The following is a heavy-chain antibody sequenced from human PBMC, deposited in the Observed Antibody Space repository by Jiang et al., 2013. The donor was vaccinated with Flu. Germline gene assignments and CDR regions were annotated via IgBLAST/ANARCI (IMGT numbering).Heavy chain of an antibody. CDR3: ARDGGYISGWCPGGY. V-gene: IGHV3-30*09. J-gene: IGHJ4*02. CDR2: ISYDGSYD. D-gene: IGHD6-19*01. Sequence: QLVESGGGVVQPGRSLRLSCTVSGFTFSSHAIHWVRQAPGKGLEWVAVISYDGSYDYYADSVKGRFAISRDNSKNTLYLQMNSLRREDTAFYYCARDGGYISGWCPGGYWDQGTLVTVSS. CDR1: GFTFSSHA.